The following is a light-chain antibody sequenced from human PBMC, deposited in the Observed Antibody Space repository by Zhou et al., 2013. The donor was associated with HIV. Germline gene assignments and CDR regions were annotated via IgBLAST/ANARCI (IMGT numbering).Light chain of an antibody. CDR2: TAS. V-gene: IGKV1-39*01. Sequence: DIRMTQSPSSLSASVGDRVTITCQASQDISNYLNWYQQKPGRAPNLLIFTASSLQSGVPSRFSGSGSGTEFTLTISSLQPEDFATYFCQQSYNAPLTFGGGTKVETK. J-gene: IGKJ4*01. CDR3: QQSYNAPLT. CDR1: QDISNY.